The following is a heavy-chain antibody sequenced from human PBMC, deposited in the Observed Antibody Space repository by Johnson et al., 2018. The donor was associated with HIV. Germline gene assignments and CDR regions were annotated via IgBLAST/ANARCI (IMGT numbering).Heavy chain of an antibody. Sequence: QVLLVESGGGVVQPGGSLRLSCAASGFTFSSYAMHWVCQAPGKGLEWVAVISYDGSNQYYADSVKGRFTISRDNSKNALYLQMNSLRTEDTAMYYCAKTIFGVVSDALDIWGQGTMVIVSS. V-gene: IGHV3-30-3*02. CDR2: ISYDGSNQ. J-gene: IGHJ3*02. CDR1: GFTFSSYA. CDR3: AKTIFGVVSDALDI. D-gene: IGHD3-3*01.